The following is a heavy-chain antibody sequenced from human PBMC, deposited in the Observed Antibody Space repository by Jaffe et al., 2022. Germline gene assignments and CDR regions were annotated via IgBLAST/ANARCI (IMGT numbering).Heavy chain of an antibody. Sequence: EVQLVQSGAEVKKPGESLKISCKGSGYSFTSYWIGWVRQMPGKGLEWMGIIYPGDSDTRYSPSFQGQVTISADKSISTAYLQWSSLKASDTAMYYCVRTAPERYTVTTFYHDAFDIWGQGTMVTVSS. V-gene: IGHV5-51*03. J-gene: IGHJ3*02. CDR1: GYSFTSYW. CDR2: IYPGDSDT. CDR3: VRTAPERYTVTTFYHDAFDI. D-gene: IGHD4-17*01.